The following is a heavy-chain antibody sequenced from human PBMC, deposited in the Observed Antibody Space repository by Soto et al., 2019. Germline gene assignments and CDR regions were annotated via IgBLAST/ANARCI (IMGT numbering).Heavy chain of an antibody. CDR1: GFTFSSYA. CDR2: ISGSGGST. D-gene: IGHD1-7*01. Sequence: PGGSLRLFCAASGFTFSSYAMSWVRQAPGKGLEWVSAISGSGGSTYYADSVKGRFTISRDNSKNTIFLHMDSLRAEDTAVYYCAKDRNYPRDQFHYWGQGTLVTVSS. V-gene: IGHV3-23*01. J-gene: IGHJ4*02. CDR3: AKDRNYPRDQFHY.